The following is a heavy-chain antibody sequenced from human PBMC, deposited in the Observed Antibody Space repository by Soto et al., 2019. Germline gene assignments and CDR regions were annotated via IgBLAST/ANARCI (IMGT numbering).Heavy chain of an antibody. D-gene: IGHD3-3*01. Sequence: PGGALRLSCTASGFTFGDYAMSWFRQAPGKGLEWVGFIRSKAYGGTTEYAASVKGRFTISRDDSKSIAYLQMNSLKTEDTAVYYCSPYDFWSGPRSDYWGQGTLVTVSS. CDR2: IRSKAYGGTT. J-gene: IGHJ4*02. CDR1: GFTFGDYA. V-gene: IGHV3-49*03. CDR3: SPYDFWSGPRSDY.